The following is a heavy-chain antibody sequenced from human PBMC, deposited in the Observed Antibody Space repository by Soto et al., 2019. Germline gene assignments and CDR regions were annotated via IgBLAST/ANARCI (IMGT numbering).Heavy chain of an antibody. Sequence: QVQLVQSGAEVKKPGTSVKVSCKASGGTFSSYAISWVRQAPGQGLEWMGGIIPIVGTANYAQQFQGRVTITADKATSTAYMELSSLRSEDTAVYYCARGGEETVTTSDWGQGTLVTVSS. J-gene: IGHJ4*02. CDR1: GGTFSSYA. D-gene: IGHD4-17*01. V-gene: IGHV1-69*06. CDR3: ARGGEETVTTSD. CDR2: IIPIVGTA.